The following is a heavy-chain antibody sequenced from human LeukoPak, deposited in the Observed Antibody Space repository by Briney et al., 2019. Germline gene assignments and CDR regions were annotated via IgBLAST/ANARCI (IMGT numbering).Heavy chain of an antibody. CDR2: IYYSGST. CDR3: ARPAVAASGDYYYMDV. J-gene: IGHJ6*03. V-gene: IGHV4-59*08. CDR1: GVSISSYY. D-gene: IGHD6-19*01. Sequence: SETLSLTCTVSGVSISSYYWSWIRQPPGKGLEWCGYIYYSGSTNYNPSLKSRVTISVDTSKNQFSLKLSSVTAADTAVYYCARPAVAASGDYYYMDVWGKGTTVTVSS.